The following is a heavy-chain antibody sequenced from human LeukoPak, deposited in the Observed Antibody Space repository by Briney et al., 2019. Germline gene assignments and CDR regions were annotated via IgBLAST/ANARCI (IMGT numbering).Heavy chain of an antibody. V-gene: IGHV3-48*03. CDR2: ISSRGSTI. Sequence: PGGSLRLSCAASGFTFSNYEMNWVRQAPGKGLEGVSKISSRGSTIYYADSVKGRFTISRDNAKSSLYLQMNSLRAEDTAVYYCARDALSSGWELDYWGQGTLVTVSS. J-gene: IGHJ4*02. CDR1: GFTFSNYE. CDR3: ARDALSSGWELDY. D-gene: IGHD6-19*01.